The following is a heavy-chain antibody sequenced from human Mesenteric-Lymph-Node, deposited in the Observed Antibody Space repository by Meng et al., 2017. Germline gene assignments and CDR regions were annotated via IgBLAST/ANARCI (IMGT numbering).Heavy chain of an antibody. CDR3: ARGPSRWLQFSFDY. D-gene: IGHD5-24*01. Sequence: QVQRHESGPGLVKHSPTLSLTCTVSGGSISSGGYYWSWIRQHPGKGLEWIGYIYYSGSTYYNPSLKSLVTISVDTSKNQFSLKLSSVTAADTAVYYCARGPSRWLQFSFDYWGQGTLVTVSS. V-gene: IGHV4-31*01. J-gene: IGHJ4*02. CDR2: IYYSGST. CDR1: GGSISSGGYY.